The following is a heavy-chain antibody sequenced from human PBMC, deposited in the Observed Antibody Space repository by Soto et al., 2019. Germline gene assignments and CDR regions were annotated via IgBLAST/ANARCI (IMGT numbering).Heavy chain of an antibody. CDR3: GGTTVTKYYYGMDV. CDR1: GGSVSSGSYY. Sequence: SETLSLTCTVSGGSVSSGSYYWSWIRQPPGKGLEWIGYIYYSGSTNYNPSLKSRVTISVDTSKDQFSLKLSSVTAADTAVYYCGGTTVTKYYYGMDVWGQGTTVTVSS. V-gene: IGHV4-61*01. J-gene: IGHJ6*02. D-gene: IGHD4-4*01. CDR2: IYYSGST.